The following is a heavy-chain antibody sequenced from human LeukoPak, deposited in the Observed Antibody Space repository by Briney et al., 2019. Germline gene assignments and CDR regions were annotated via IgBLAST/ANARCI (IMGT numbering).Heavy chain of an antibody. CDR3: ARAYSYGYFDY. J-gene: IGHJ4*02. CDR1: GFTFSSYW. V-gene: IGHV3-7*01. D-gene: IGHD5-18*01. Sequence: GGSLRPSCAASGFTFSSYWMSWVRQAPGKGLEWVANIKQDGSEKYYVDSVKGRFTISRDNAKNSLYLQMNSLRAEDTAVYYCARAYSYGYFDYWGQGTLVTVSS. CDR2: IKQDGSEK.